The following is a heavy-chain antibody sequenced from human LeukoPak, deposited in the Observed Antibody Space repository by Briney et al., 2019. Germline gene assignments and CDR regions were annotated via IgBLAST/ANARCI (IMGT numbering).Heavy chain of an antibody. Sequence: PGGSLRLSCAASGFTLSSCAMSWVRQAPGKGLEWVSAISGSGAGTFYAASVKGRFTFSRDISKNTLYLQMNSLRAEDTAVYYCAKDRRVYDSGSYDYWGQGTLVTVSS. V-gene: IGHV3-23*01. D-gene: IGHD3-22*01. CDR2: ISGSGAGT. J-gene: IGHJ4*02. CDR1: GFTLSSCA. CDR3: AKDRRVYDSGSYDY.